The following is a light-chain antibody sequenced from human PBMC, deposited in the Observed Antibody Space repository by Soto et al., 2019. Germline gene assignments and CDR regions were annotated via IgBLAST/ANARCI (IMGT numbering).Light chain of an antibody. CDR3: QHSYSTPPIT. CDR1: QSISSY. V-gene: IGKV1-39*01. CDR2: AAS. J-gene: IGKJ5*01. Sequence: DIQMTQSPSSLSASVGDRVTITCRASQSISSYLNWYQQKPGKAPKLLIYAASSLQSGVPSRFSGSGSETDFTLTISSLQPEDFATYYCQHSYSTPPITFGQGTRLEIK.